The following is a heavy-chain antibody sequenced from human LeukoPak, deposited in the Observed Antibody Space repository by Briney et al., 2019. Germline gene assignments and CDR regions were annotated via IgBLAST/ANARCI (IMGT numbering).Heavy chain of an antibody. J-gene: IGHJ4*02. CDR1: GGSISSYY. CDR3: ARTPVFGSGNHYFDL. CDR2: IYYSGST. Sequence: SETLSLTCTVSGGSISSYYWSWIRQPPGKGLEWIGYIYYSGSTNYNPSLKSRVTISVDTSKDQLSLKLSSVTAADTAVYFCARTPVFGSGNHYFDLWGQGTLVTVSS. D-gene: IGHD3-10*01. V-gene: IGHV4-59*01.